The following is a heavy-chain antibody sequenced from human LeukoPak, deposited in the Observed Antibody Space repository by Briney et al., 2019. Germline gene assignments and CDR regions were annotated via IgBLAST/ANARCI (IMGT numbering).Heavy chain of an antibody. CDR3: AMTGSSGWYDAFDI. CDR1: GFTFSSYA. Sequence: QPGGSLRLSCAASGFTFSSYAMSWVXQAPGXGLEWVSAISGSGGSTYYADSVKGRFTISRDNSKNTLYLQMNSLRAEDTAVYYCAMTGSSGWYDAFDIWGQGTMVTVSS. V-gene: IGHV3-23*01. CDR2: ISGSGGST. D-gene: IGHD6-19*01. J-gene: IGHJ3*02.